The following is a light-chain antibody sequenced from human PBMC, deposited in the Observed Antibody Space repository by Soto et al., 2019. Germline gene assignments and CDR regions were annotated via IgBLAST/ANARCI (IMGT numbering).Light chain of an antibody. CDR3: QQYATSARLT. J-gene: IGKJ3*01. Sequence: EIVLTQSPGTLSWSLGERATLSCRASQSVRQYLAWYQQKPGQAPRLLIYGASSRANGIPDRFSGRGSGTDFTLTINGLEPEDFAVYYCQQYATSARLTFGPGTNVDI. V-gene: IGKV3-20*01. CDR1: QSVRQY. CDR2: GAS.